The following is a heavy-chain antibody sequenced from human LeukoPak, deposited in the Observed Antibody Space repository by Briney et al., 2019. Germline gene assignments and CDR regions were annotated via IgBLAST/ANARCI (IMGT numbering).Heavy chain of an antibody. J-gene: IGHJ4*02. Sequence: GGSLRLSCAASGFTLSSYSMNWVRQAPGKGLEWVSSINSSSSYIYYADSVKGRFTISRDNAKNSLYLQMNSLRAEDTAVYYCARDNNWNSGYFDYWGQGTLVTVSS. V-gene: IGHV3-21*01. D-gene: IGHD1-1*01. CDR1: GFTLSSYS. CDR2: INSSSSYI. CDR3: ARDNNWNSGYFDY.